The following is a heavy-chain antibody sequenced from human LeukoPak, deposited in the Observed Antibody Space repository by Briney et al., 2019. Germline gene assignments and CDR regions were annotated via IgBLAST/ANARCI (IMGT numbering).Heavy chain of an antibody. J-gene: IGHJ6*02. Sequence: GSSVKVSCKASGGTFSSYTISWVRQAPGQGLEWMGRIIPILGIANYAQKFQGRVTITADKSTSTAYMELSSLRSEDTAVYYCARVDSLGGMDVWGQGTTVTVSS. CDR1: GGTFSSYT. CDR3: ARVDSLGGMDV. CDR2: IIPILGIA. V-gene: IGHV1-69*02. D-gene: IGHD5-12*01.